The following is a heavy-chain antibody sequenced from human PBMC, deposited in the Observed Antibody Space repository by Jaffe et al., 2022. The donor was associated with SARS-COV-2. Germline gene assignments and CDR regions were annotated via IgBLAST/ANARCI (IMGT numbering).Heavy chain of an antibody. CDR1: GGSISSYY. CDR2: IYYSGST. V-gene: IGHV4-59*01. Sequence: QVQLQESGPGLVKPSETLSLTCTVSGGSISSYYWSWIRQPPGKGLEWIGYIYYSGSTNYNPSLKSRVTISVDTSKNQFSLKLSSVTAADTAVYYCARVTPDVLGAFDIWGQGTMVTVSS. J-gene: IGHJ3*02. D-gene: IGHD6-6*01. CDR3: ARVTPDVLGAFDI.